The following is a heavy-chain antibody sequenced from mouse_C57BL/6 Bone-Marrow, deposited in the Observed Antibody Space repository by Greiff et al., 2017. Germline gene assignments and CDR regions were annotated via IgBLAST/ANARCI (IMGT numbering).Heavy chain of an antibody. D-gene: IGHD1-1*01. Sequence: EVKLVESGGGLVKPGGSLKLSCAASGFTFSDYGMHWVRQAPGKGLEWVAYISSGSSTIYYADTVKGRFTISRDNAKNTLFLQMTSLRSEDTAMYYCANSFITTAVGYFDVWGTGTTVTVSS. V-gene: IGHV5-17*01. CDR2: ISSGSSTI. CDR1: GFTFSDYG. CDR3: ANSFITTAVGYFDV. J-gene: IGHJ1*03.